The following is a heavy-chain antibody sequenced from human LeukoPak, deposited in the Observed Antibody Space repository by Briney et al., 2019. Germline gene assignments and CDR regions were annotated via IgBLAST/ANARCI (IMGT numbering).Heavy chain of an antibody. V-gene: IGHV4-34*01. CDR2: IYHSGST. Sequence: PSETLSLTCALHVGSFRGYYWSWMRHPPGEGREWSGEIYHSGSTNYNPSLKNRVTISGDTSKHQFSLKLSSVTAADTAVYYCARHRGIAAAGRRKRSDYWGQGTLVTVSS. CDR3: ARHRGIAAAGRRKRSDY. CDR1: VGSFRGYY. J-gene: IGHJ4*02. D-gene: IGHD6-13*01.